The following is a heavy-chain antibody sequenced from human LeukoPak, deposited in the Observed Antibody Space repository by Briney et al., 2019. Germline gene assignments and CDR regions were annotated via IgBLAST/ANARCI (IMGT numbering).Heavy chain of an antibody. CDR2: INPNSGGT. J-gene: IGHJ3*02. CDR3: ARVGRLFGFGLWIDAFDI. D-gene: IGHD2-21*01. V-gene: IGHV1-2*02. CDR1: GYTFTGYY. Sequence: ASVKVSCKASGYTFTGYYMHWVRQAPGQGLEWMGWINPNSGGTNYAQKFQGRVTMTRDTSISTAYMELSSLRSEDTAVYYCARVGRLFGFGLWIDAFDIWGQGTMVTVSS.